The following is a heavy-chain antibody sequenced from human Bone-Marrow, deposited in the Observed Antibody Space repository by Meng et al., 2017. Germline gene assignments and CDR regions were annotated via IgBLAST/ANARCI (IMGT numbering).Heavy chain of an antibody. V-gene: IGHV4-31*02. Sequence: QGQLQGAGPGLVKPSQTLSLTWTVSGGSISSGNHYWSWIRQHPGKGLEYIGYIYYSGSTYYNPSLKSRVIISVDTSKNQFSLRLNSVTAADTAVYYCASLYGDSSVWYLDLWGRGTLVTVSS. J-gene: IGHJ2*01. D-gene: IGHD4-17*01. CDR2: IYYSGST. CDR1: GGSISSGNHY. CDR3: ASLYGDSSVWYLDL.